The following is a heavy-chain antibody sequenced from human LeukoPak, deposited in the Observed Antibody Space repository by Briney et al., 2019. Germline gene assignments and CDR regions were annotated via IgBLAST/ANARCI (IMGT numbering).Heavy chain of an antibody. Sequence: SETLSLTCAVYGGSFSGYYWSWIRQPPGKGLEWIGEINHSGSTNYNPSLKSRVTISVDTSKNQFSLKLSSVTAADTAVYYYASRKVNWYFDLWGRGTLVTVSS. J-gene: IGHJ2*01. V-gene: IGHV4-34*01. CDR3: ASRKVNWYFDL. CDR2: INHSGST. D-gene: IGHD1-14*01. CDR1: GGSFSGYY.